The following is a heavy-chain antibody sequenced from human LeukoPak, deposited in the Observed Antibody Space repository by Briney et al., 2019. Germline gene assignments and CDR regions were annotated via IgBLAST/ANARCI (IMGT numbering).Heavy chain of an antibody. V-gene: IGHV4-4*07. CDR1: GGSISGDF. CDR3: ARGEHTVDY. J-gene: IGHJ4*02. CDR2: IYTSDNT. Sequence: SETLSLICTVSGGSISGDFWNWIRQPAEKGLEWIWRIYTSDNTNSNPSLNSRITMSVDTSKTQFSLKLTSVTAADTAVYYCARGEHTVDYWGQGTLVTVSS.